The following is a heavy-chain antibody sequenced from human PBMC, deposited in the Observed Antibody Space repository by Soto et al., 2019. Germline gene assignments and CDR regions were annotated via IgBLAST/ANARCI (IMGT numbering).Heavy chain of an antibody. CDR2: IHYSGTT. CDR1: GTSVSSYD. J-gene: IGHJ4*02. Sequence: XTLSLACTVSGTSVSSYDWSWIRQPPGKGLEWIANIHYSGTTNYNPSLASRVTLSADTSKNQFSLKMTSVTAADRAMYFCARYNSYAIDYWGRGTLGTVS. V-gene: IGHV4-59*02. CDR3: ARYNSYAIDY. D-gene: IGHD2-8*01.